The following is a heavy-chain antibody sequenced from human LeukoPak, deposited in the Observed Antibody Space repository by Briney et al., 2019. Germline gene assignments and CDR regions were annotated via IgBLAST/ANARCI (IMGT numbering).Heavy chain of an antibody. Sequence: EASVKVSCKASGYTFTNYDINWVRQAPGQGLEWMGWITPDDGHGGYAQNFQGRVTITRDTSISTAYMELNSLRSDDTAVYYCARSETGDERIGVDYWGQGTLVTVSS. D-gene: IGHD1-14*01. V-gene: IGHV1-8*03. J-gene: IGHJ4*02. CDR3: ARSETGDERIGVDY. CDR2: ITPDDGHG. CDR1: GYTFTNYD.